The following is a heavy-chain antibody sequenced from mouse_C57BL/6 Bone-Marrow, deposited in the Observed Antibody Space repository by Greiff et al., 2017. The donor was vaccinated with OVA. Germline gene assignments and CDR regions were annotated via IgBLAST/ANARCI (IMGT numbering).Heavy chain of an antibody. V-gene: IGHV1-54*01. CDR3: ARSEGYDYDVRDWFAY. CDR1: GYAFTNYL. CDR2: INPGSGGT. J-gene: IGHJ3*01. Sequence: QVQLQQSGAELVRPGTSVKVSCKASGYAFTNYLIEWVKQRPGQGLEWIGVINPGSGGTNYNEKFKGKATLTADKSSSTAYMQLSSLTSEDSAVYFCARSEGYDYDVRDWFAYWGQGTLVTVSA. D-gene: IGHD2-4*01.